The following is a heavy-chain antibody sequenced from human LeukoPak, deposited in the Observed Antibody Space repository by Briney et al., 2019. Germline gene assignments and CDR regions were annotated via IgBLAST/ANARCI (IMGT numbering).Heavy chain of an antibody. J-gene: IGHJ6*03. CDR1: GFTFSSYW. CDR2: IKQDGSEK. CDR3: AGLNGWWPYYYYMDV. Sequence: GGSLRLSCAASGFTFSSYWMSWVRQAPGKGLEWVANIKQDGSEKYYVDFVKGRFTISRDNAKNSLYLQMNSLRAEDTAVYYCAGLNGWWPYYYYMDVWGKGTTVTISS. D-gene: IGHD6-19*01. V-gene: IGHV3-7*01.